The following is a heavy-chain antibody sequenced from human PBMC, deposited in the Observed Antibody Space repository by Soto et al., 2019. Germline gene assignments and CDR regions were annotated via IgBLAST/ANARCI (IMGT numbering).Heavy chain of an antibody. J-gene: IGHJ6*01. V-gene: IGHV4-4*02. CDR3: ARDGVGGPRGYYYYGMDV. CDR2: IYHSGST. Sequence: WETMSLTCAVSGCSISSSNWLSWFRQPPGKGLEWIGEIYHSGSTNYNPSLKSRVTISVDKSKNQFSLKLSSVTAADTAVYYCARDGVGGPRGYYYYGMDVWGQGTTVTVSS. CDR1: GCSISSSNW. D-gene: IGHD3-10*01.